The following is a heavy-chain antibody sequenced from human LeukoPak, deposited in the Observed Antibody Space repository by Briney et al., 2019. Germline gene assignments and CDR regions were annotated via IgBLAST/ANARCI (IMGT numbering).Heavy chain of an antibody. D-gene: IGHD6-19*01. Sequence: GDSLKISCKGSGYSFTSYWIGWARQMPGKGLEWMGIIYPGDSDTRYSPSFQGQVTISADKSISTAYLQWSSLKASDTAMYYCARHRPYSSGWRHFDYWGQGTLVTVSS. V-gene: IGHV5-51*01. CDR3: ARHRPYSSGWRHFDY. CDR2: IYPGDSDT. J-gene: IGHJ4*02. CDR1: GYSFTSYW.